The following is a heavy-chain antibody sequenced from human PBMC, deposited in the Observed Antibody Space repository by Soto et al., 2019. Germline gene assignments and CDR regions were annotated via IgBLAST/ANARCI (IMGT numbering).Heavy chain of an antibody. V-gene: IGHV2-5*01. J-gene: IGHJ4*02. D-gene: IGHD3-22*01. CDR3: AHSYGKYYYDSSGYYFVLDY. CDR2: IYWNDDK. CDR1: GFSLSTSGVG. Sequence: SGPTLVNPTQTLTLTCTVSGFSLSTSGVGVGWIRQPPGKALEWLALIYWNDDKRYSPSLKSRLTITKDTSKNQVVLTMTNMDPVDTATYYCAHSYGKYYYDSSGYYFVLDYWGQGTLVTVSS.